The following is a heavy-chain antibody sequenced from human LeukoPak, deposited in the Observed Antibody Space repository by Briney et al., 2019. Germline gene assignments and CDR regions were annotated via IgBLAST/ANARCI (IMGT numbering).Heavy chain of an antibody. V-gene: IGHV3-7*03. CDR1: AFIFSGHW. Sequence: GGSLRLSCEGSAFIFSGHWMNWVRQTPGKGLEWVASIKEDGSERQYVDSVKGRFSISRDNTKGSLFLQLNSLRAEDTAVYYCARESGRWLQHRGTDYYYYYGMDVWGQGTTVTVSS. J-gene: IGHJ6*02. D-gene: IGHD5-24*01. CDR2: IKEDGSER. CDR3: ARESGRWLQHRGTDYYYYYGMDV.